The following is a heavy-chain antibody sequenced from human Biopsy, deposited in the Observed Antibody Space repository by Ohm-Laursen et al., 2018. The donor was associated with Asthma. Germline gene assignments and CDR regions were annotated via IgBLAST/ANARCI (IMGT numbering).Heavy chain of an antibody. J-gene: IGHJ4*02. CDR1: GFMFRSFG. CDR3: AKRRGYSGHDNDY. Sequence: SLRLSCSASGFMFRSFGMHWVRQAPGKGLEWVAVISYDGNHKFYEDSVKGRFTISRDNSKNTLYLQMSSLRTEDTAVYYCAKRRGYSGHDNDYWGQGTLVIVSS. CDR2: ISYDGNHK. D-gene: IGHD5-12*01. V-gene: IGHV3-30*18.